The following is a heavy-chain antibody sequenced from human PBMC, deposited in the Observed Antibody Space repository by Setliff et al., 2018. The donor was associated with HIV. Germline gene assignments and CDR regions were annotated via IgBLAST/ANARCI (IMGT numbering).Heavy chain of an antibody. CDR1: GFNFAAYA. V-gene: IGHV3-20*04. CDR2: MNWNGDAL. CDR3: AKDRGPEGAPYSYYGMDV. Sequence: GGSLRLSCAASGFNFAAYAMSWVRQAPGKGLEWVSGMNWNGDALGYADSVKGRFTISRDNSKNTLYLQMNSLRAEDTAVYYCAKDRGPEGAPYSYYGMDVWGQGTTVTVSS. J-gene: IGHJ6*02.